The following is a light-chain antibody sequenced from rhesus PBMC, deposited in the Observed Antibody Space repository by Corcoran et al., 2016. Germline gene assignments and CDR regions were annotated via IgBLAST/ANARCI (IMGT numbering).Light chain of an antibody. CDR3: QHYYSTPYS. CDR1: QGITND. Sequence: GDRVTITCRASQGITNDLAWYQQKPGETPKLLIYEASSLQSGIPSRISGSGSGTDFTLTISSLQSEDFATYYCQHYYSTPYSFSQGTKVEIK. V-gene: IGKV1-25*01. CDR2: EAS. J-gene: IGKJ2*01.